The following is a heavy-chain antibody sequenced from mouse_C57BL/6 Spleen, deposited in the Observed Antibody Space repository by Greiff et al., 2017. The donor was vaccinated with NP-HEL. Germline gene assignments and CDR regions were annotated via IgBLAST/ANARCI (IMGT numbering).Heavy chain of an antibody. Sequence: QVQLKESGPELVKPGASVKISCKASGYTFTDYYINWVKQRPGQGLEWIGWIYPGSGNTKYNEKFKGKATLTVDTSSSTAYMQLSSLTSEDSGVYFCARDDGYFLFAYWGQGTLVTVSA. J-gene: IGHJ3*01. D-gene: IGHD2-3*01. CDR2: IYPGSGNT. CDR1: GYTFTDYY. CDR3: ARDDGYFLFAY. V-gene: IGHV1-84*01.